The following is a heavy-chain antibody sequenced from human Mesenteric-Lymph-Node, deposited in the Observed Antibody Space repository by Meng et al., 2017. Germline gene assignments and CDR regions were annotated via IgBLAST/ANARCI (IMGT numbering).Heavy chain of an antibody. Sequence: GGSLRLSCAASGFTFSSYAMHWVRQAPGKGLEWVAVISYDGSNKYYADSVKGRFTISRDNSKNTLYLQMNSLRAEDTAVYYCARDDGYGDYVFGYFQHWGQGTLVTVSS. J-gene: IGHJ1*01. CDR1: GFTFSSYA. D-gene: IGHD4-17*01. CDR2: ISYDGSNK. CDR3: ARDDGYGDYVFGYFQH. V-gene: IGHV3-30*04.